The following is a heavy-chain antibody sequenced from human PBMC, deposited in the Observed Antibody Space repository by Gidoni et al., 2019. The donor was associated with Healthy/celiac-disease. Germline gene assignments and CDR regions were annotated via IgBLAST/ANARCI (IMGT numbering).Heavy chain of an antibody. CDR1: GFTFSSYG. J-gene: IGHJ5*02. Sequence: QVQLVESGGGVVQPGRSLRLSCSASGFTFSSYGMHLVRQAPGKGLEWVAVISYDGSNKYYADSVKGRFTISRDNSKNTLYLQMNSLRAEDTAVYYCAKDEKRWFDPWGQGTLVTVSS. CDR2: ISYDGSNK. CDR3: AKDEKRWFDP. V-gene: IGHV3-30*18.